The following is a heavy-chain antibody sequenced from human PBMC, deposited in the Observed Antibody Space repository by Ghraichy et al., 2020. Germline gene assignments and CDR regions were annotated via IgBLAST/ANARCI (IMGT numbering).Heavy chain of an antibody. Sequence: SQTLSLTCAVYGGSFSGYYWSWIRQPPGKGLEWIGEINHSGSTNYNPSLKSRVTISVDTSKNQFSLKLSSVTAADTAVYYCARVPDYGGNSARQRTRHNWFDPWGQGTLVTVSS. CDR1: GGSFSGYY. CDR3: ARVPDYGGNSARQRTRHNWFDP. D-gene: IGHD4-23*01. CDR2: INHSGST. J-gene: IGHJ5*02. V-gene: IGHV4-34*01.